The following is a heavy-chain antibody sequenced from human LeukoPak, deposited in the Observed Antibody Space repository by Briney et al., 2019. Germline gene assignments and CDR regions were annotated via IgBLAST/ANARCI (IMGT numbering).Heavy chain of an antibody. V-gene: IGHV4-34*01. CDR1: GGSVSGYY. D-gene: IGHD2-21*02. CDR2: INHSGST. CDR3: ARVGYCGGDCSSGDYYYYLDV. Sequence: SETLSLTCAVYGGSVSGYYLSWIRQPPGKGLEWIGEINHSGSTNYNQSLKSRVTISVDTSKNQFSLKLSSVTAADTAVYYCARVGYCGGDCSSGDYYYYLDVWGKGTTVTVSS. J-gene: IGHJ6*03.